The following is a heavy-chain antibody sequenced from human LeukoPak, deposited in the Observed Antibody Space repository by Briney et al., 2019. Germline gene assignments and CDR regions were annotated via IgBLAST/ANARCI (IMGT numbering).Heavy chain of an antibody. D-gene: IGHD3-10*01. CDR2: IYTSGST. J-gene: IGHJ4*02. V-gene: IGHV4-61*05. Sequence: PSETLSLTCTVSGGSISSSSYYWGWIRQPPGKGLEWIERIYTSGSTNYNPSLKSRVTMSVDTSKNQFSLKLSSVTAADTAVYYCARGSGSYIVWGQGTLVTVSS. CDR1: GGSISSSSYY. CDR3: ARGSGSYIV.